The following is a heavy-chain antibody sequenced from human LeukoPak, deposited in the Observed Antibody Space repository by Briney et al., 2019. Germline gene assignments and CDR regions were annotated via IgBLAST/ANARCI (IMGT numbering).Heavy chain of an antibody. Sequence: GGSLRLSCAASGFTFSSYAMHWVRQAPGKGLEWVAVISYDGSNKYYADSVKGRFTISRDNSKNTLYLQMNSLRAEDTAVYYCARDRGITMVRGVIMHYYYGMDVWGEGTTVTVSS. CDR1: GFTFSSYA. V-gene: IGHV3-30*04. D-gene: IGHD3-10*01. CDR3: ARDRGITMVRGVIMHYYYGMDV. J-gene: IGHJ6*04. CDR2: ISYDGSNK.